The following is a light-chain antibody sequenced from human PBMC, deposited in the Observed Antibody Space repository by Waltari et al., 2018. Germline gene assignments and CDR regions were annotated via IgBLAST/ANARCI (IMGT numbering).Light chain of an antibody. CDR2: DAS. J-gene: IGKJ5*01. CDR3: QQTYNVPPIT. CDR1: QTIATS. V-gene: IGKV1-39*01. Sequence: DLQMTQSPSPLSASIGDRVTITCRASQTIATSLNWYQQKRGKAPQLLIYDASTLRSGVPSKFIGSGSGTDFTLTISSLQPEDFATYYCQQTYNVPPITFGQGTRLDIK.